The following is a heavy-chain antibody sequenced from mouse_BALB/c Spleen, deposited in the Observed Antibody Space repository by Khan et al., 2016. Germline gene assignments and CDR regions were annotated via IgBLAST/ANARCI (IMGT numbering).Heavy chain of an antibody. CDR1: GFDFSRYW. Sequence: EVKLLESGGGLVQPGGSLKLSCAASGFDFSRYWMSWVRQAPGKGLEWIGEINPDSSTITYTPSLKDKFIISRDNATNTLYLQMSKVRSEDTALYYCARAGYYGYLAYWGQGTLVTVSA. CDR2: INPDSSTI. D-gene: IGHD1-1*01. CDR3: ARAGYYGYLAY. V-gene: IGHV4-1*02. J-gene: IGHJ3*01.